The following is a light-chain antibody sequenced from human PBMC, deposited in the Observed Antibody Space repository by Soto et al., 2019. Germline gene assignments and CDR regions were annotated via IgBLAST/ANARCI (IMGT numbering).Light chain of an antibody. J-gene: IGLJ2*01. CDR3: SSYTSSSTLV. CDR2: DVS. CDR1: SSDVGGYSY. Sequence: SALTQPASVSGSPGQSITISCTGTSSDVGGYSYVSWYQQHPGKAPKLIIYDVSNRPSGVSNRFSGSKSGNTASLTISGLQAEDEADYYCSSYTSSSTLVFGRGTKLTVL. V-gene: IGLV2-14*03.